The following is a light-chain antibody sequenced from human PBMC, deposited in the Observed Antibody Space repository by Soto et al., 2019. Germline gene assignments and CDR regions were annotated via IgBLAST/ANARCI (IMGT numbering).Light chain of an antibody. CDR2: LNSDGSH. J-gene: IGLJ2*01. CDR3: QTWGTGIHV. V-gene: IGLV4-69*01. CDR1: SGHNSYA. Sequence: QLVLTQSPSASPSLGASVKLTCTLSSGHNSYAIAWHQQQPEKGPRYLMKLNSDGSHSKGDGIPDRFSGSSSGAERYLTISSLQSEDEADYYCQTWGTGIHVFGGGTKLTVL.